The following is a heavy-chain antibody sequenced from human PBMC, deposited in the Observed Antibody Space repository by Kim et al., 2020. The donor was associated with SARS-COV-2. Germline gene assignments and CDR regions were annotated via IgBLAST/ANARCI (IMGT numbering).Heavy chain of an antibody. CDR1: GFTFSSYS. V-gene: IGHV3-48*02. CDR2: ISSSSSTI. J-gene: IGHJ6*02. Sequence: GGTLRLSCAASGFTFSSYSMNWVRQAPGKGLEWVSYISSSSSTIYYADSVKGRFTISRDNAKNSLYLQMNSLRDEDTAVYYCARSMVRGAHYYYYGMDVWGQGTTVTVSS. CDR3: ARSMVRGAHYYYYGMDV. D-gene: IGHD3-10*01.